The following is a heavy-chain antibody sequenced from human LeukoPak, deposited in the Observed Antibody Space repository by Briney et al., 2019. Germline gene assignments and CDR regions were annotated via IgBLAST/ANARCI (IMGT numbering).Heavy chain of an antibody. Sequence: ASVKVSCKASGYTFTSYDINWVRQATGQGPEWMGWMSPNSGNTGYAQKFQGRVTITRNTSIGTTYMELSSPISEDTAVYYCARGRWSSSGLFDSWGQGTLVTVSS. CDR1: GYTFTSYD. CDR2: MSPNSGNT. J-gene: IGHJ4*02. CDR3: ARGRWSSSGLFDS. V-gene: IGHV1-8*03. D-gene: IGHD6-19*01.